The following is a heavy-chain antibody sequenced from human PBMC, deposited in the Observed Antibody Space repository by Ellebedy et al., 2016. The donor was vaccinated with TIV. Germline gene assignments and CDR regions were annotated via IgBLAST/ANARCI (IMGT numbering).Heavy chain of an antibody. CDR2: ISGYNGNT. J-gene: IGHJ6*02. CDR1: GYTFTSYG. D-gene: IGHD1-26*01. CDR3: ARDREWELPLEYYDMDV. V-gene: IGHV1-18*01. Sequence: ASVKVSXKASGYTFTSYGISWVRQAPGQGLEWRGWISGYNGNTNYGQKFQGRVTMTTDTSTSTAYMELRSLRSDDTAVYYCARDREWELPLEYYDMDVWGQGTTVTVFS.